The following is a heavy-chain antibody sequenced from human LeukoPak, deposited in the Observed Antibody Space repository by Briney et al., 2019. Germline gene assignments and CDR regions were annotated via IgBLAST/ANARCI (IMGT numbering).Heavy chain of an antibody. CDR1: GFTFSRYA. D-gene: IGHD3-10*01. Sequence: GGSLRLSCSASGFTFSRYAMHWVRQAPGKGLEYVSAIGSNGGSTYYADSVKGRFTISRDNSRNTLHLQMSSLRVEDTAVYYCVKDSSSGSYFDYWGQGTLVTVSS. CDR3: VKDSSSGSYFDY. J-gene: IGHJ4*02. V-gene: IGHV3-64D*06. CDR2: IGSNGGST.